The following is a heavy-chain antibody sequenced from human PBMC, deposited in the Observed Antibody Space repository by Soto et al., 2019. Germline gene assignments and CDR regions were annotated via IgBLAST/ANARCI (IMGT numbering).Heavy chain of an antibody. D-gene: IGHD6-6*01. V-gene: IGHV1-2*02. CDR2: INPNSGAT. CDR1: GYTFIAYY. Sequence: ASVKVSCKGSGYTFIAYYLHWVRQAPGQGLEWMGWINPNSGATKYAQELQGRVTMTRDTSIATAYMELSSLRSDDTAVYFCARDWEYASSSGDRYYYYGMDVWGQGTTVTVSS. J-gene: IGHJ6*02. CDR3: ARDWEYASSSGDRYYYYGMDV.